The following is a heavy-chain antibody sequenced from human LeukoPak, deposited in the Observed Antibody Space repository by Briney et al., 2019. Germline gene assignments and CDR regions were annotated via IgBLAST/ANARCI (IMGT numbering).Heavy chain of an antibody. V-gene: IGHV3-53*01. Sequence: RGSLRLSCAASGFTVSSNYMSWVRQAPGKGLEWVSVIYSGGSTYYADSVKGRFTISRDNSKNTLYLQMNSLRAEDTAVYYCATEVLAVADGVHAFDIWGQGTMVTVSS. CDR3: ATEVLAVADGVHAFDI. D-gene: IGHD6-19*01. J-gene: IGHJ3*02. CDR2: IYSGGST. CDR1: GFTVSSNY.